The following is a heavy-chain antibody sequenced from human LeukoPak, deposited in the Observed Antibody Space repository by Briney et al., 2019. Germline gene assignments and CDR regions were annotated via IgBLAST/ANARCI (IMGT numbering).Heavy chain of an antibody. CDR2: INHSGST. CDR3: ARERYYDILTGYYRPLDY. CDR1: GGSFSGYY. V-gene: IGHV4-34*01. J-gene: IGHJ4*02. D-gene: IGHD3-9*01. Sequence: PSETLSLTCAVYGGSFSGYYWSWIRQPPGKGLEWTGEINHSGSTNYNPSLKSRVTISVDTSKNQFSLKLSSVTAAGTAVYYCARERYYDILTGYYRPLDYWGQGTLVTVSS.